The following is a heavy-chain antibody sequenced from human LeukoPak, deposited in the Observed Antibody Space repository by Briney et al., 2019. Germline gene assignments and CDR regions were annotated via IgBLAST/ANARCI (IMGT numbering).Heavy chain of an antibody. D-gene: IGHD1-14*01. CDR2: LYSDGNT. Sequence: PGGSLILSCAASGFTVITNDMTWVRQAPGKGLEWVSVLYSDGNTKYADSVQGRFTISRDNSKNTLYLEMNSLSPDDTAVYYCARGVEPLAANTLAYRGQGTLVTVSS. V-gene: IGHV3-53*01. CDR3: ARGVEPLAANTLAY. J-gene: IGHJ4*02. CDR1: GFTVITND.